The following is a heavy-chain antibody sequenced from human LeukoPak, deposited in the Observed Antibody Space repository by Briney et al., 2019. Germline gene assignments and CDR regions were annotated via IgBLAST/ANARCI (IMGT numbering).Heavy chain of an antibody. J-gene: IGHJ4*02. V-gene: IGHV3-23*01. Sequence: GGSLRLSCAASGFTFSSYAMSWVRQAPGKGLEWVSAISGSGGSTYYADSVKGRFTISRDNSKNTLYLQMNSLRAEDTAVYYCASQLYRRGWYYFDYWGQGPRVTVSS. CDR2: ISGSGGST. CDR3: ASQLYRRGWYYFDY. D-gene: IGHD6-19*01. CDR1: GFTFSSYA.